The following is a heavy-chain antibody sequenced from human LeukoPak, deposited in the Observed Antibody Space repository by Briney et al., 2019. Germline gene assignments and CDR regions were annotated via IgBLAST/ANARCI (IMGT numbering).Heavy chain of an antibody. V-gene: IGHV4-39*07. J-gene: IGHJ4*02. D-gene: IGHD3-3*01. CDR1: SGSISTSNYY. Sequence: SETLSLTCTVSSGSISTSNYYWGWVRQPPGKALEWIVNIFYSGSTYYSPSLKSRVTISLDTSRNQFSLKLNSVTAADTAVYYCARTTYDFWSGYPFDYWGQGTLVTVSS. CDR2: IFYSGST. CDR3: ARTTYDFWSGYPFDY.